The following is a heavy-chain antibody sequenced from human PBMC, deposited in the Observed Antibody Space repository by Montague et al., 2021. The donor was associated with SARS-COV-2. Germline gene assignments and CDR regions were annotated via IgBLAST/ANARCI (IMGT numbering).Heavy chain of an antibody. J-gene: IGHJ4*02. D-gene: IGHD1-14*01. Sequence: SETLSLTCTVSGGSISNFYWTWIRSPPGKGLDWIGSISYTGSTNYNPSLKSRVAISVDTSKSQFSLKLTSVTAADTAFYYCARINPTGVDFWGQGTLVTVSS. CDR3: ARINPTGVDF. V-gene: IGHV4-59*12. CDR1: GGSISNFY. CDR2: ISYTGST.